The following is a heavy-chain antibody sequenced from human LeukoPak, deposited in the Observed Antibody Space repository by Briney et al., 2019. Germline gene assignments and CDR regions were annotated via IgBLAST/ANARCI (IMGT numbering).Heavy chain of an antibody. Sequence: VASVKVSCKASGYTFTGYYMHWVRQAPGQGLEWMGWINPNSGGTNYAQKFQGRVTMTRDTSISTAYMELSRLRSDDTAVYYCARDWPELLWFGELSGWFDPWGQGTLVTVSS. D-gene: IGHD3-10*01. CDR1: GYTFTGYY. J-gene: IGHJ5*02. CDR2: INPNSGGT. CDR3: ARDWPELLWFGELSGWFDP. V-gene: IGHV1-2*02.